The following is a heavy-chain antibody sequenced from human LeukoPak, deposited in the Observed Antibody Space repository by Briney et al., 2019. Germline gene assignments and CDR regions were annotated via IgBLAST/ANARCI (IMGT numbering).Heavy chain of an antibody. Sequence: SETLSLTCTVSCGSISSSGYYWGWVRQPPGKGLEWIGSMYYSGATYYNPSLKSRVTISVDPTNNQFSLNLSNVTAAETAVYYCARWVLGTTTYLFDFWGQGTLVTVSS. D-gene: IGHD1/OR15-1a*01. CDR1: CGSISSSGYY. V-gene: IGHV4-39*01. CDR3: ARWVLGTTTYLFDF. J-gene: IGHJ4*02. CDR2: MYYSGAT.